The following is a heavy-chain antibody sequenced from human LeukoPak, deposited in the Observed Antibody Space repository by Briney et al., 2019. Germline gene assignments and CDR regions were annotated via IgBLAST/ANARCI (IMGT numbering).Heavy chain of an antibody. CDR2: INHSGST. Sequence: SETLSLTCALYGGSFSGYYWSWIRQPPGKGLEWIGEINHSGSTNYNPSLKSRVTISVDTPKNQFSLKLSSVTAADTAVYYCARVPNYMDVWGKGTTVTVSS. J-gene: IGHJ6*03. V-gene: IGHV4-34*01. CDR1: GGSFSGYY. CDR3: ARVPNYMDV.